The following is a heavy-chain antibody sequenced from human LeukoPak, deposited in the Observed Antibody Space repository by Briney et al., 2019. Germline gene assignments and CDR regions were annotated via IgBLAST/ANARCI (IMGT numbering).Heavy chain of an antibody. CDR3: ARGGGFYGSGTTHFDY. D-gene: IGHD3-10*01. CDR2: IYRSGST. CDR1: GGSITSGAYA. Sequence: LETLSLTCAVSGGSITSGAYAWSWIRQPPGKGLEWIGYIYRSGSTSYKPSLKSRLSITIDKSKNQFSLNLRSVTAADTAFYYCARGGGFYGSGTTHFDYWGQGTLATVSS. J-gene: IGHJ4*02. V-gene: IGHV4-30-2*01.